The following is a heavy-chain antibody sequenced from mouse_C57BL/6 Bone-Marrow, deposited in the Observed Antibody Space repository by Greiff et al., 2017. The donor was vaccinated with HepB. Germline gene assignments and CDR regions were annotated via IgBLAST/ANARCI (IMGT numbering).Heavy chain of an antibody. D-gene: IGHD3-2*02. CDR3: GGSSGYWFAY. V-gene: IGHV6-6*01. J-gene: IGHJ3*01. Sequence: EVKLQQSGGGLVQPGGSMKLSCAASGFTFSDAWMDWVRQSPEKGLEWVAEIRNKANNHATYYAVSVKGRFTISRDDSKSSVYLQMNRLRAEDTGIYYCGGSSGYWFAYWGQGTLVTVSA. CDR2: IRNKANNHAT. CDR1: GFTFSDAW.